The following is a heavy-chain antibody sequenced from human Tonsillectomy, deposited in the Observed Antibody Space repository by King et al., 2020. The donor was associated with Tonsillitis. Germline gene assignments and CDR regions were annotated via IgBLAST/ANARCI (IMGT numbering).Heavy chain of an antibody. CDR2: INSDGGSS. CDR3: ARETQAYYYYMDV. J-gene: IGHJ6*03. V-gene: IGHV3-74*01. Sequence: VQLVESGGGLVQPGGSLRLSCAASGFTFSSYWMHWVRQAPGKGLVWGSRINSDGGSSIYADSVKGRFTISRDNAKNTRYLQMNSLRAEDTAVYYCARETQAYYYYMDVWGKGTTVTVSS. CDR1: GFTFSSYW.